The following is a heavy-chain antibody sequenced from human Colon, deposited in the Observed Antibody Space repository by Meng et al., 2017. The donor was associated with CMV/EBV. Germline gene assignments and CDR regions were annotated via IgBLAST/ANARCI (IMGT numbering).Heavy chain of an antibody. CDR1: GGPFSSYA. J-gene: IGHJ6*02. Sequence: SVKVSSKASGGPFSSYANSWLRQAPGQGLEWMGWIIPILGIANYAQKFQGRVTITADKSTSTAYMELSSLRLEDTAVYYCARGCSSTGCFYYYYYCMDVWGQGTTVTVSS. CDR3: ARGCSSTGCFYYYYYCMDV. CDR2: IIPILGIA. D-gene: IGHD2-2*01. V-gene: IGHV1-69*10.